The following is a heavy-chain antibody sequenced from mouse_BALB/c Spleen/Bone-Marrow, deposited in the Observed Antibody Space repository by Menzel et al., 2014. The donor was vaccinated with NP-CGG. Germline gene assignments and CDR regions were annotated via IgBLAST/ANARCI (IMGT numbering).Heavy chain of an antibody. J-gene: IGHJ4*01. V-gene: IGHV1-54*01. CDR2: INPGSGGT. CDR3: ARCLTGTRAMDY. Sequence: VKLVESGAELVRPGTSVKVSCKAFGYAFTNYLIERVKQRPGQGLEWIGVINPGSGGTNYNEKFKAKATLTADKSSSTAYMQLSSLTSDDSAVYFCARCLTGTRAMDYWGQGTSVTVTS. CDR1: GYAFTNYL. D-gene: IGHD4-1*01.